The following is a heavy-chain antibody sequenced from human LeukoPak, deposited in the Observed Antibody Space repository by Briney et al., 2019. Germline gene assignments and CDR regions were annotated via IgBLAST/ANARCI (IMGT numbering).Heavy chain of an antibody. CDR2: INSDGSST. D-gene: IGHD4-17*01. V-gene: IGHV3-74*01. Sequence: PGGSPRLSCAASGFTFSSYWMHWVRQAPGKGLVWVSRINSDGSSTSYADSVKGRFTISRDNAKNTLHLQMNSLRAEDTAMYYCSTSHNGDPDHFDYWGQGTLVTVSS. J-gene: IGHJ4*02. CDR1: GFTFSSYW. CDR3: STSHNGDPDHFDY.